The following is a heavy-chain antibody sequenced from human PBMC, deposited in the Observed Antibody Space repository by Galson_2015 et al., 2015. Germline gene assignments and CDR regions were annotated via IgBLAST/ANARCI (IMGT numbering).Heavy chain of an antibody. CDR2: INSDGSST. Sequence: SLRLSCAASGFTFSSYWMHWVRQAPGKGLVWVSRINSDGSSTSYADSVRGRFTISRDNAKNTLYLQMNSLRAEDTAVYYCARGHIAAAGTFYYYCGMDVWGQGTTVTVSS. V-gene: IGHV3-74*01. CDR3: ARGHIAAAGTFYYYCGMDV. CDR1: GFTFSSYW. J-gene: IGHJ6*02. D-gene: IGHD6-13*01.